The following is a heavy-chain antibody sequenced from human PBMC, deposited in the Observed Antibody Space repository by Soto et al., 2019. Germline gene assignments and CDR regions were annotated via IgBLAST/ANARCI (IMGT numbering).Heavy chain of an antibody. V-gene: IGHV4-4*02. CDR2: IYHSGST. CDR1: SGSISSINW. J-gene: IGHJ3*02. CDR3: ASGGYGDYSGGAFDI. Sequence: QVQLQESGPGLVKPSGTLSLTCAVSSGSISSINWLSWVRQPPGKGLEWICEIYHSGSTNYNPSLKSRVTISVDKSKNQFSLKLISVTAANTAVYYCASGGYGDYSGGAFDIWGQGTMVTVSS. D-gene: IGHD4-17*01.